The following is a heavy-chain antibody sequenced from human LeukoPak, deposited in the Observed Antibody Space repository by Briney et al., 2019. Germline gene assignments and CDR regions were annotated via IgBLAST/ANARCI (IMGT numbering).Heavy chain of an antibody. CDR3: AKDSLCTGGVCFLDH. CDR2: ISGSGDST. V-gene: IGHV3-23*01. CDR1: GFTFSTYA. J-gene: IGHJ4*02. D-gene: IGHD2-8*02. Sequence: GGSLRLSCAASGFTFSTYAMSWVRQAPGKGLEWVSGISGSGDSTYFADSVKGRFTISRDNSKDTLYLQMNSLRAEDTAVYYCAKDSLCTGGVCFLDHWGQGTLVTVSS.